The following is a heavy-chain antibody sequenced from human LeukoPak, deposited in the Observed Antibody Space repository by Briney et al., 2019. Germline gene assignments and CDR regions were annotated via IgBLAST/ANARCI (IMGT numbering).Heavy chain of an antibody. J-gene: IGHJ4*02. CDR1: GFTFSSYT. Sequence: SGGSLRLSCAASGFTFSSYTMDWVRQAPGKGLEWVSSISGSATHIYYADSVKGRFTISRDNAKNSVYLQVYSLRAEDTAVYYCAREGLYSGSVSSDLDYWGQGTLVSVSS. CDR3: AREGLYSGSVSSDLDY. V-gene: IGHV3-21*01. D-gene: IGHD3-10*01. CDR2: ISGSATHI.